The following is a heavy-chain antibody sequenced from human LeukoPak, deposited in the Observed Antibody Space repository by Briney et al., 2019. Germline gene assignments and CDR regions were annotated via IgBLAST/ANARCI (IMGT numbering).Heavy chain of an antibody. CDR2: ISSSGSTI. V-gene: IGHV3-48*03. CDR1: GFTFSSYE. J-gene: IGHJ4*02. Sequence: GGSLRLSCAASGFTFSSYEMNWVRQAPGKGLEWVSYISSSGSTIYYADSVKGRFTISRDNAKNSLYLQMNSLRAEDTAVYYCARLAVVWGSYRSFRYFDYWGQGTLVTVSS. D-gene: IGHD3-16*02. CDR3: ARLAVVWGSYRSFRYFDY.